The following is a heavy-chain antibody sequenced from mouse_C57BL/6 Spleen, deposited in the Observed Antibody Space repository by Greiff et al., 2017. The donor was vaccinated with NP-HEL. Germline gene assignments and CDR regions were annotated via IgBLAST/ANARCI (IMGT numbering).Heavy chain of an antibody. CDR2: IYPGDGDT. Sequence: QVQLQQSGAELVMPGASVKLSCKASGYTFTSYWMHWVKQRPGQGLEWIGRIYPGDGDTNYNGKFKGKATLTADKSSSTAYMQLSSLTSEDSAVYFCARRGDYDVGDAMDYWGQGTSVTVSS. CDR3: ARRGDYDVGDAMDY. V-gene: IGHV1-82*01. J-gene: IGHJ4*01. D-gene: IGHD2-4*01. CDR1: GYTFTSYW.